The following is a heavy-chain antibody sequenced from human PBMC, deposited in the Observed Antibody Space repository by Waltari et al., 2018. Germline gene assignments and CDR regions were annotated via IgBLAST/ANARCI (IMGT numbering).Heavy chain of an antibody. CDR3: AQGLWYFDY. Sequence: EVQLLESGGGLVQPGGSLRLSCVASGFDFNIYGMSWVRQAPGKGRGWVSGINSRDSTNYADSVKGRFTISRDNSKDTLYLHMNSLRVEDTAVYYCAQGLWYFDYWGQGTLVTVSS. D-gene: IGHD2-21*01. CDR1: GFDFNIYG. V-gene: IGHV3-23*01. CDR2: INSRDST. J-gene: IGHJ4*02.